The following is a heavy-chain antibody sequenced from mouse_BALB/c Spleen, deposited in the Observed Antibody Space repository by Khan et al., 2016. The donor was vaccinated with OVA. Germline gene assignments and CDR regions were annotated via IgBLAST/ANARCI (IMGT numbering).Heavy chain of an antibody. V-gene: IGHV3-2*02. CDR2: ISYSGST. CDR3: ARTARLKY. D-gene: IGHD1-2*01. CDR1: GYSITSGYG. Sequence: VQLQESGPGLVKPSQSLSLTCTVTGYSITSGYGWNWIRQFPGNKLEWMGYISYSGSTNYNPSLNSRISFTRDTSKNQFFLQLNSVTTEDTATYYCARTARLKYWGQGTTLTVSS. J-gene: IGHJ2*01.